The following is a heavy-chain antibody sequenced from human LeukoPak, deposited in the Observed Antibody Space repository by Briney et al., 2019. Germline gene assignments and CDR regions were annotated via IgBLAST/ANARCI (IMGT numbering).Heavy chain of an antibody. CDR3: ARGVGQQRPLAFDY. V-gene: IGHV7-4-1*02. Sequence: GALVKVSCKASGYTFTSYAMNWVRQAPGQGLEWMGWINTNTGNPTYAQGFTGRFVFSLDTSVSTAYLQISSLKAEDTAVYYCARGVGQQRPLAFDYWGQGTLVTVSS. D-gene: IGHD6-13*01. CDR1: GYTFTSYA. CDR2: INTNTGNP. J-gene: IGHJ4*02.